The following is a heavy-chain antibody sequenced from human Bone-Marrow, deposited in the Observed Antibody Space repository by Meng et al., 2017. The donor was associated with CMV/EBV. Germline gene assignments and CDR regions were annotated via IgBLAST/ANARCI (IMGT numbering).Heavy chain of an antibody. CDR2: ISSRSSVI. CDR1: GFTFSSYA. D-gene: IGHD3-10*01. CDR3: AKLGVRGGVY. J-gene: IGHJ4*02. V-gene: IGHV3-48*04. Sequence: GESLKISCAASGFTFSSYAMHWVRQAPGKGLEWVSYISSRSSVIDYADSVKGRFTISRDNAKNSLYLQMNSLRAEDTAVYYCAKLGVRGGVYWGQGTLVTVSS.